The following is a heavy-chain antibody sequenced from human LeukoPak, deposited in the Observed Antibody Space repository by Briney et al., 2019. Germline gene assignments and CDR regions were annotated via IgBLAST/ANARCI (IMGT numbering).Heavy chain of an antibody. J-gene: IGHJ4*02. CDR1: GGSISSSSYC. CDR3: ARDPGSKGGLLI. Sequence: SETLSLTCCVSGGSISSSSYCWGWIRQPPGKGLEWIGSIYYSGSTYYNPSLKSRVTISVDTSKNQFSLKLSSVTAADTAVYYCARDPGSKGGLLIWGQGTLVTVSS. CDR2: IYYSGST. D-gene: IGHD3-16*01. V-gene: IGHV4-39*07.